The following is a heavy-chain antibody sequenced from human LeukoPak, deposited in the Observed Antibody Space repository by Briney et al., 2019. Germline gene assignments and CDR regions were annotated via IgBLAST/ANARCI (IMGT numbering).Heavy chain of an antibody. V-gene: IGHV4-39*01. CDR1: GGSISGSNYY. J-gene: IGHJ4*02. Sequence: PSETLSLTCAVSGGSISGSNYYCGWIRQPPGKGLEWIGVVYYSGSTYYSSSFKSRGTISVDTSKNEFSPKLSPVTAADTAIYYCATRGYYGWGSVYWGQGTLVTVSS. CDR3: ATRGYYGWGSVY. CDR2: VYYSGST. D-gene: IGHD3-10*01.